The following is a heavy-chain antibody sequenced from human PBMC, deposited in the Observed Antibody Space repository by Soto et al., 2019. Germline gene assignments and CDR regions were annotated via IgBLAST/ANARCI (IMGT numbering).Heavy chain of an antibody. J-gene: IGHJ5*02. Sequence: SETLSLTCTVSGGSISSSSYYWGWIRQPPGKGLEWIGSIYYSGSTYYNPSLKSRVTISVDTSKNQFSLKLSSVTAADTAVYYCARHVSDIVVVPAAIPTYNWFDPWGQGTLVTVSS. CDR3: ARHVSDIVVVPAAIPTYNWFDP. V-gene: IGHV4-39*01. CDR2: IYYSGST. D-gene: IGHD2-2*01. CDR1: GGSISSSSYY.